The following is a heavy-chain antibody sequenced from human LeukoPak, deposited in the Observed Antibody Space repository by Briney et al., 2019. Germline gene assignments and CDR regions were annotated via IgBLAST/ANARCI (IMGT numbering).Heavy chain of an antibody. CDR1: GGSISSHY. V-gene: IGHV4-59*11. J-gene: IGHJ4*02. D-gene: IGHD4-17*01. Sequence: SETLSLTCTVSGGSISSHYWSWIRQPPGKGLEWLGYIYYSGSTNYNPSLKSRVTISVDTSKNQFSLKLSSVTAADTAVYYCARDTHGDYSYHFDYWGQGTLVTVSS. CDR2: IYYSGST. CDR3: ARDTHGDYSYHFDY.